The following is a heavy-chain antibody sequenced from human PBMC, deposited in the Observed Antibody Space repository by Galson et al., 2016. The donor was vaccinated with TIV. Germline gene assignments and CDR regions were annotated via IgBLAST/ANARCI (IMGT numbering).Heavy chain of an antibody. CDR1: GGSFSTHT. CDR2: IVPLFRTT. V-gene: IGHV1-69*13. CDR3: AKDRNTALDTGVYYCARVDTKDVTTTWYFDL. J-gene: IGHJ2*01. Sequence: SVKVSCKASGGSFSTHTFNWVRQAPGQGLEWMGGIVPLFRTTNYAQKFQGRVTFTADESSSTAYMEVSRLTSDDTAVYYCAKDRNTALDTGVYYCARVDTKDVTTTWYFDLWGRGTLVTVSS. D-gene: IGHD4-17*01.